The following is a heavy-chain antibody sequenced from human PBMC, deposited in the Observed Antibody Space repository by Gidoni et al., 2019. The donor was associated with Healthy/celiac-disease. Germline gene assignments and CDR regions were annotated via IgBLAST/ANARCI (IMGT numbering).Heavy chain of an antibody. D-gene: IGHD1-26*01. V-gene: IGHV4-39*01. CDR2: IYYSGST. J-gene: IGHJ4*02. CDR3: ARLEWELPRFDY. Sequence: QLQLQESGPGLVKPSETLSLTCTVSGGSISSSSYYWGWIRQPPGKGLEWIGSIYYSGSTYYNPSLKSRVTISVDTSKNQFSLKLSSVTAADTAVYYCARLEWELPRFDYWGQGTLVTVSS. CDR1: GGSISSSSYY.